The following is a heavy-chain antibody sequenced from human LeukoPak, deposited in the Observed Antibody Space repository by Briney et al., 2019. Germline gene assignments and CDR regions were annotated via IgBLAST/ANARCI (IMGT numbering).Heavy chain of an antibody. CDR2: ISRNSGSI. CDR1: GFTFDDYA. D-gene: IGHD6-13*01. J-gene: IGHJ4*02. V-gene: IGHV3-9*01. CDR3: AKDPSFSSSWFYFDY. Sequence: GGSLRLSCAASGFTFDDYAMHWVRQAPGKGLEWVSGISRNSGSIGYADSVKGRFTISRDNAKNSLYLQMNSLRAEDTALYYCAKDPSFSSSWFYFDYWGQGTLVTVSS.